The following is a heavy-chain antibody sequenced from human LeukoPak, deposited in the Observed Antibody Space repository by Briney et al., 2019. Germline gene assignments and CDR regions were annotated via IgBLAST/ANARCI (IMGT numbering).Heavy chain of an antibody. CDR1: GGSVSSDSYY. CDR2: IYYSGNT. CDR3: ARGYYGGYFDY. D-gene: IGHD3-10*01. Sequence: SETLSLTCTVSGGSVSSDSYYWSWIRQPPGKELEYIGYIYYSGNTNYNPSLKSRVTISIDTSKNQFSLRLSSVTAADTAVYYCARGYYGGYFDYWGQGTLVTVSS. J-gene: IGHJ4*02. V-gene: IGHV4-61*01.